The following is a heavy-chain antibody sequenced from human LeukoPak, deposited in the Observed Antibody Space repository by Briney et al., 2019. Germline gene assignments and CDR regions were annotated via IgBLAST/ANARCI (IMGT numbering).Heavy chain of an antibody. CDR1: GGSISSSSYY. J-gene: IGHJ4*02. CDR2: IYYSGST. Sequence: NPSETLSLTCTVSGGSISSSSYYWGWIRQPPGKGLEWIGSIYYSGSTYYNPSLKSRVTISVDTSKNQFSLKLSSVTAADTAVYYCARQTTVVTPDFDYWGQGTLVTVSS. CDR3: ARQTTVVTPDFDY. D-gene: IGHD4-23*01. V-gene: IGHV4-39*01.